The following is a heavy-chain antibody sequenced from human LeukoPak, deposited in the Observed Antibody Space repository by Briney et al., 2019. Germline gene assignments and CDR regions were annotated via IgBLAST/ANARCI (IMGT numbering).Heavy chain of an antibody. V-gene: IGHV3-21*01. Sequence: PGGSLRLSCAASGFTFSNAWMNWVRQAPGKGLEWVSSISSSSSYIYYADSVKGRFTISRDNAKNSLYLQMNSLRAEDTAVYYCARVKLRFLEQFDYWGQGTLVTVSS. J-gene: IGHJ4*02. CDR3: ARVKLRFLEQFDY. CDR1: GFTFSNAW. CDR2: ISSSSSYI. D-gene: IGHD3-3*01.